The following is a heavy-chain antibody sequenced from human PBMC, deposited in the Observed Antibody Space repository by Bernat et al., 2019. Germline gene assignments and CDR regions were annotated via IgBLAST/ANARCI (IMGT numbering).Heavy chain of an antibody. CDR3: AKEESYYYGMDV. V-gene: IGHV3-30*18. CDR2: ISYDGSNK. CDR1: GFTFSSYG. Sequence: QVQLVESGGGVVQPRRSLRLSCAASGFTFSSYGMHWVHQAPGKGLEWVAVISYDGSNKFYADSVKGRFTIPRDNSKNTLYLQMNSLRAEDTAVYYCAKEESYYYGMDVWGQGTTVTVSS. J-gene: IGHJ6*02.